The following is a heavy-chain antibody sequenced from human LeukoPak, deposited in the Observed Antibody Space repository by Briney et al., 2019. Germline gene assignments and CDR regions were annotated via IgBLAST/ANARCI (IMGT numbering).Heavy chain of an antibody. Sequence: SVKVSCKASGGTFSSYAISWVRQAPGQGLEWMGGIIPIFGTANYAQKFQGRVTITADESTSTAYMELSSLRSEDTAVYYCARRIAARLTYYYYGMDVWGQGTTVTVSS. V-gene: IGHV1-69*13. CDR3: ARRIAARLTYYYYGMDV. CDR1: GGTFSSYA. D-gene: IGHD6-6*01. J-gene: IGHJ6*02. CDR2: IIPIFGTA.